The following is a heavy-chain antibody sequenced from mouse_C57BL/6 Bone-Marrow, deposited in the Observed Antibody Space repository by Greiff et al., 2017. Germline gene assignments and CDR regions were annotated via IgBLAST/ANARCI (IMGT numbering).Heavy chain of an antibody. Sequence: QVQLQQPGAELVMPGASAKLSCKASGYTFTSYWLHWVKQRPGQGLEWIGEIDPSDSYTNYNQKFKGKSTLTVDKSSSTAYMQLSSLTSEDSAVYYCFSSYYYCSCYWFAYWGRGTLVTVSA. CDR3: FSSYYYCSCYWFAY. D-gene: IGHD1-1*01. J-gene: IGHJ3*01. V-gene: IGHV1-69*01. CDR2: IDPSDSYT. CDR1: GYTFTSYW.